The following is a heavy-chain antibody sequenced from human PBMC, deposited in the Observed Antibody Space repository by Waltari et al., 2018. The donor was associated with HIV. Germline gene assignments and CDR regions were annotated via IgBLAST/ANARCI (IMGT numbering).Heavy chain of an antibody. CDR2: ISSSSSTI. Sequence: EVQLVESGEGLFQPGGSLRLSCAASGFTFSSYSMNWVRQAPGKGLEWVSYISSSSSTIYYADSVKGRFTISRDNGKNSLYLQMNSLRAEDTAVYYCARHKEGEGYNYWIYYYYYGMDVWGQGTTVTVSS. CDR3: ARHKEGEGYNYWIYYYYYGMDV. CDR1: GFTFSSYS. V-gene: IGHV3-48*01. J-gene: IGHJ6*02. D-gene: IGHD5-18*01.